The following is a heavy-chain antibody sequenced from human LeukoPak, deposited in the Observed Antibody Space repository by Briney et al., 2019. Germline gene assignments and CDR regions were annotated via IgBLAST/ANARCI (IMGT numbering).Heavy chain of an antibody. V-gene: IGHV1-69*04. CDR3: ARGFYGSAFCGGDCFFYY. CDR2: IIPILGIA. CDR1: GGTFSSYA. J-gene: IGHJ4*02. Sequence: ASVKVSCKASGGTFSSYAISWVRQAPGQGLEWMGRIIPILGIANYAQKFQGRVTITADKSTSTAYMELSSLRSEDTAVYYCARGFYGSAFCGGDCFFYYWGQGTLVAVSS. D-gene: IGHD2-21*02.